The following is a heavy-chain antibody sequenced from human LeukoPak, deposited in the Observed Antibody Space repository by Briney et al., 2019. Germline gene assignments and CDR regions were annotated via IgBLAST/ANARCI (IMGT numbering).Heavy chain of an antibody. CDR2: ITGNGANT. CDR3: ARDRSGSYPNWFDP. CDR1: GFTFSSYG. D-gene: IGHD3-10*01. V-gene: IGHV3-23*01. J-gene: IGHJ5*02. Sequence: GGSLRLSCAASGFTFSSYGMSWVRQAPGKGLEWVSAITGNGANTFYADSVKGRFTISRNNSKNTMYLQMNSLRAEDTALYYCARDRSGSYPNWFDPWGQGTLVTVSS.